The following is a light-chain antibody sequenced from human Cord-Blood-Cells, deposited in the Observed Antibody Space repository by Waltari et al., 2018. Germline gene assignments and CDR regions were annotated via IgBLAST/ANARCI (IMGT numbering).Light chain of an antibody. Sequence: QSALTQPRPVSGSPGHSVTIPCTGPSSDFGGYDYVSWYQQHPGKAPNLMIYDVSKRPSGVPDRFSGSKSGNTASLTISVLQAEDEADYYCCSYAGSYTFVVFGGGTKLTVL. CDR3: CSYAGSYTFVV. CDR1: SSDFGGYDY. CDR2: DVS. V-gene: IGLV2-11*01. J-gene: IGLJ2*01.